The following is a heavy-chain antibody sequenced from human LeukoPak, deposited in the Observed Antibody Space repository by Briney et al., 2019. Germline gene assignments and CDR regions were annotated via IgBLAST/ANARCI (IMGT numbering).Heavy chain of an antibody. CDR1: GYTFTSYY. CDR3: ARDGGSGWAYWYFDL. J-gene: IGHJ2*01. CDR2: IHPSGGST. D-gene: IGHD6-19*01. V-gene: IGHV1-46*01. Sequence: ASVKVSCKASGYTFTSYYMHWVRQAPGLGLEWMGIIHPSGGSTSYAQKFQGRVTMTRDTSTSTVYMELSSLRSEDTAVYYCARDGGSGWAYWYFDLWGRGTLVTVSS.